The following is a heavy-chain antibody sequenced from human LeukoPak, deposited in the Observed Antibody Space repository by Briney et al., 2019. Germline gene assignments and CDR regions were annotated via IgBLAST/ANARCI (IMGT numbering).Heavy chain of an antibody. CDR3: ARGRGYSYGSTDY. Sequence: SVKVSCKASGGTFSSYAISWVRQAPGQGLEWMGRIIPILGIANYAQKFQGRVTITADKSTSTAYMELSSLRSEDTAVYYCARGRGYSYGSTDYWGQGTLVTVSS. CDR2: IIPILGIA. J-gene: IGHJ4*02. CDR1: GGTFSSYA. V-gene: IGHV1-69*04. D-gene: IGHD5-18*01.